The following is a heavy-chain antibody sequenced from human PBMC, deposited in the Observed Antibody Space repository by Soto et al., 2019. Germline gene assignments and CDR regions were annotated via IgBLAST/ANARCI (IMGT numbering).Heavy chain of an antibody. D-gene: IGHD6-19*01. J-gene: IGHJ3*02. Sequence: QVQLVQSGAAVEKPGSSVKISCKASGDSFSSYTLSWMRQAPGHGLEWMGRIVPLLGTTNYAQKFQGSVTVIADKSTSTVFMELRRLRSEDAALYYCARALSAVAGTQAFDIWGQGTMVIVSS. V-gene: IGHV1-69*08. CDR1: GDSFSSYT. CDR3: ARALSAVAGTQAFDI. CDR2: IVPLLGTT.